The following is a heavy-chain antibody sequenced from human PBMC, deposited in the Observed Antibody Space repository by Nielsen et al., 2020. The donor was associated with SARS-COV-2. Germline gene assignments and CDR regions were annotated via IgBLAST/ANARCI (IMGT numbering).Heavy chain of an antibody. Sequence: ASVKVSCKASGYTFTTYDFNWVRQAPGQGLEWMGWISGYNGNTNYAQKLQGRVTMTTDTSTSTAYMELRSLRSDDTAVYYCASAYSFGYLEYWGQGTLVTVSS. CDR3: ASAYSFGYLEY. J-gene: IGHJ4*02. V-gene: IGHV1-18*01. CDR2: ISGYNGNT. CDR1: GYTFTTYD. D-gene: IGHD3-16*01.